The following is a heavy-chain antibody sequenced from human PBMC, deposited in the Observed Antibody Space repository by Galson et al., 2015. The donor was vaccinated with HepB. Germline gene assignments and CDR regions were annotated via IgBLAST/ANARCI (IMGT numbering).Heavy chain of an antibody. CDR3: VKERFVAGTS. D-gene: IGHD1-7*01. Sequence: SLRLSCAVSGITFSSYAMHWVRQAPGKGLEYVSGINSNGGSTHYAASVKGRFTISRDNSKNTLCLQMSSLRAEDTAVYYCVKERFVAGTSWGQGTLVTVSS. J-gene: IGHJ5*02. CDR1: GITFSSYA. CDR2: INSNGGST. V-gene: IGHV3-64D*06.